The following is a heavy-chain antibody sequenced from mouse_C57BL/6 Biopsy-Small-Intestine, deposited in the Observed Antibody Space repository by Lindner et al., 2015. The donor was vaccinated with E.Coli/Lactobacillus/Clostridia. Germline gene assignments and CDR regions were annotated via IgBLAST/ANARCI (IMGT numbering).Heavy chain of an antibody. V-gene: IGHV1-64*01. CDR1: GYTFTSYF. J-gene: IGHJ4*01. Sequence: SVKVSCKASGYTFTSYFMHWVRQAPGQGLEWMGIINPSGGSTTYAQKFQGRVTMTRDTSTSTVYMELSSLRSEDTAVYYCARGSHDCSYSSCYTDFDYWGQGTLVTVSS. CDR3: ARGSHDCSYSSCYTDFDY. CDR2: INPSGGST. D-gene: IGHD2-12*01.